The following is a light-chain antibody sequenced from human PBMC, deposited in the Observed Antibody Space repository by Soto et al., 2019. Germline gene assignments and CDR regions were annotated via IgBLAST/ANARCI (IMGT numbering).Light chain of an antibody. Sequence: DIQLTQSPSFLSTSVGDRVTIACRASQAISSSLAWYQQIPGKAPKLLIYAASTLQSGVPSRFSGSGSGTEFTLTISSLQPEDFATYYCQQLNSYPLTFGGGTKVEIK. CDR3: QQLNSYPLT. J-gene: IGKJ4*01. CDR1: QAISSS. CDR2: AAS. V-gene: IGKV1-9*01.